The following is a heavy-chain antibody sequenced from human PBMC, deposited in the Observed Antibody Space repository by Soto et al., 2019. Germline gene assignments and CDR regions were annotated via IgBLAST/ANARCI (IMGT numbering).Heavy chain of an antibody. V-gene: IGHV1-69*01. CDR3: ARDHGHSWFDP. Sequence: QVQLVQSGAEVKKPGSSVEVSCKASGGTFSSYAISWVRQAPGQGLEWMGGIIPIFGTANYAQKFQGRVTITADESTSTAYMQLSSQRSEDTAVYYCARDHGHSWFDPWGQVTLVTVSS. J-gene: IGHJ5*02. CDR2: IIPIFGTA. CDR1: GGTFSSYA.